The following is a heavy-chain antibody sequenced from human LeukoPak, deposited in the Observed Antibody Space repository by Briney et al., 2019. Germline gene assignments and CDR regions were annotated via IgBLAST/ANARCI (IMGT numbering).Heavy chain of an antibody. CDR1: GFTFSSYA. J-gene: IGHJ4*02. CDR2: ISYDGSNK. D-gene: IGHD3-3*02. V-gene: IGHV3-30-3*01. Sequence: GGSLRLSCAASGFTFSSYAMHWVRQAPGKGLEWVAVISYDGSNKYYADSVKGRFTISRDNSKNTLYLQMNSLRAEDTAVYYCARTNIYYSDYWGQGTLVTVSS. CDR3: ARTNIYYSDY.